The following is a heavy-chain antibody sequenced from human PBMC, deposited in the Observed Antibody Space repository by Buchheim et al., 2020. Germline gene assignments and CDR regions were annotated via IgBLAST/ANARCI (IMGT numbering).Heavy chain of an antibody. CDR1: GFTFSSYS. V-gene: IGHV3-21*01. CDR3: ARDTPVGATRPYYFDY. Sequence: EVQLVESGGGLVKPGGSLRLSCAASGFTFSSYSMNWVRQAPGKGLEWVSSISSSSSYINYADSVKGRFTISRDNAKNSLYLQMNSLRAEDTAVYYCARDTPVGATRPYYFDYWGQGTL. CDR2: ISSSSSYI. J-gene: IGHJ4*02. D-gene: IGHD1-26*01.